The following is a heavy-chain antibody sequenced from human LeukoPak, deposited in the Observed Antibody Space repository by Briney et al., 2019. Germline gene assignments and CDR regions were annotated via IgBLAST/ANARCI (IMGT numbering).Heavy chain of an antibody. CDR2: IYYSGST. V-gene: IGHV4-31*03. Sequence: SQTLSLTCTVSGGSISSGGYYWSWIRQHPGKGLEWIGYIYYSGSTYYNPSLKSRVTISVDTSKNQFSLKLSSVTAADTAVYYCARDGNYYDSSGSQGRAFDIWGQGTMVTVPS. D-gene: IGHD3-22*01. CDR1: GGSISSGGYY. J-gene: IGHJ3*02. CDR3: ARDGNYYDSSGSQGRAFDI.